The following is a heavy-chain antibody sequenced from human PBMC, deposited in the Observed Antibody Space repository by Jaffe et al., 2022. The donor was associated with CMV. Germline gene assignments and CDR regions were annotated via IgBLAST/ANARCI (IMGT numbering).Heavy chain of an antibody. V-gene: IGHV4-39*01. Sequence: QLQLRESGPGLVKPSETLSLSCTVSGGSIRSETHYWAWIRQPPGKGLQWIGSVFYSGSSYHNPPLESRVSISVDTSKNQFFLKVTSVTAADTAIYYCARHPGSARDKGYFYYHHSMDVWGQGATVTVSS. CDR3: ARHPGSARDKGYFYYHHSMDV. CDR1: GGSIRSETHY. J-gene: IGHJ6*03. CDR2: VFYSGSS. D-gene: IGHD6-6*01.